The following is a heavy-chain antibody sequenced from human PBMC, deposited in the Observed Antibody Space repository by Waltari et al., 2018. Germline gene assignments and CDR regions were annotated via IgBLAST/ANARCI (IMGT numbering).Heavy chain of an antibody. V-gene: IGHV3-21*01. CDR1: GFTFGRYA. CDR2: ISSSSSYI. D-gene: IGHD1-1*01. Sequence: EVHLVESGGGLVKPGGSLRLSCAAYGFTFGRYAMNWVRQAPGKGLEWVSTISSSSSYIYYTDSVKGRFTISRDNAKNLLYLQMNSLRAEDTAVYYCASEMTIATTGPRDYWGQGTLVTVSS. J-gene: IGHJ4*02. CDR3: ASEMTIATTGPRDY.